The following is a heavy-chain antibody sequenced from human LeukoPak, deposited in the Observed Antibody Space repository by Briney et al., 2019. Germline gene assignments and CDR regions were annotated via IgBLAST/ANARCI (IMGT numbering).Heavy chain of an antibody. J-gene: IGHJ6*03. CDR2: IIPIFGTA. CDR3: ASSELVTGPDYYYYYYMDV. Sequence: SVKVSCKASGGTFSSYAISWVRQAPGQGLERMGGIIPIFGTANYAQKFQGRVTITTDESTSTAYMGLSSLRSEDTAVYYCASSELVTGPDYYYYYYMDVWGKGTTVTVSS. CDR1: GGTFSSYA. V-gene: IGHV1-69*05. D-gene: IGHD6-6*01.